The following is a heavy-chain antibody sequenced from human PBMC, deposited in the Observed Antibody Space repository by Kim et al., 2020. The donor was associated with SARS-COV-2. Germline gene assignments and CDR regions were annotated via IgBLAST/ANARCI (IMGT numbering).Heavy chain of an antibody. CDR3: AKGAYSSSSLPVYNWFDP. V-gene: IGHV3-9*01. CDR1: GFTFDDYA. Sequence: GGSLRLSCAASGFTFDDYAMHWVRQAPGKGLEWVSGISWNSGSIGYADSVKGRFTISRDNAKNSLYLQMNSLRAEDTALYYCAKGAYSSSSLPVYNWFDPWGQGTLVTVSS. D-gene: IGHD6-6*01. J-gene: IGHJ5*02. CDR2: ISWNSGSI.